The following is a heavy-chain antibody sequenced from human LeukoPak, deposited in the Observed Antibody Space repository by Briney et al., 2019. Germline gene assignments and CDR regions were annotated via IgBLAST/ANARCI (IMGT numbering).Heavy chain of an antibody. J-gene: IGHJ3*02. CDR1: GYTFTGYY. CDR2: IKPDNGST. V-gene: IGHV1-2*02. CDR3: ARGYCSEGSCYEFDI. Sequence: ASVKVSCKASGYTFTGYYMHWVRQAPGQGLQWMGWIKPDNGSTNYAQKFQGRVTMTRDTSISTAYMGLSRLRSDDTAVYYCARGYCSEGSCYEFDIWGQGTMVTVSS. D-gene: IGHD2-15*01.